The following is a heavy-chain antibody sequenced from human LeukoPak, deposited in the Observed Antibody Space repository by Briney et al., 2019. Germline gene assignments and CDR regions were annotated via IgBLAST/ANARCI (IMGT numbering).Heavy chain of an antibody. CDR2: ISGSGGST. J-gene: IGHJ4*02. CDR3: ARDLVRGRGVTSFDY. D-gene: IGHD3-10*01. CDR1: GFTFSDSA. V-gene: IGHV3-21*01. Sequence: PGGSLRLSCATFGFTFSDSAMHWVRQAPGKGLEWVSAISGSGGSTYYADSVKGRFTISRDNAKNSLYLQMNSLRAEDTAVYYCARDLVRGRGVTSFDYWGQGTLVTVSS.